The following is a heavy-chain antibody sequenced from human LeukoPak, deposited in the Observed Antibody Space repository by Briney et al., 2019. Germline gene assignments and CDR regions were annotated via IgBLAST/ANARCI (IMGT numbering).Heavy chain of an antibody. CDR3: ARDVAAHYYYYYMDV. Sequence: GGSLRLSCAASGFTVSSNYMSWVRQAPGKGLEWVSVIYSGGSTYYADSVKGRFTISRDNSKNTLYLQMNSLRAEDTAVYYCARDVAAHYYYYYMDVWGKGTTVTVSS. D-gene: IGHD6-13*01. J-gene: IGHJ6*03. CDR2: IYSGGST. CDR1: GFTVSSNY. V-gene: IGHV3-53*01.